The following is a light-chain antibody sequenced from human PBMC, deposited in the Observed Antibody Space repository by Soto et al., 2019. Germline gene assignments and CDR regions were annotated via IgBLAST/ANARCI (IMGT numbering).Light chain of an antibody. CDR2: EVT. CDR1: TRDVGTYNF. J-gene: IGLJ2*01. Sequence: QSVLTQPASVSGSPGQSITISCTGTTRDVGTYNFVSWYQQHPGKAPKLMISEVTHRPSGVSSRFSGSKSGNTASLTISGLQPDDEANYYCSSYTGSNTLVVFGGGTKLTVL. CDR3: SSYTGSNTLVV. V-gene: IGLV2-14*01.